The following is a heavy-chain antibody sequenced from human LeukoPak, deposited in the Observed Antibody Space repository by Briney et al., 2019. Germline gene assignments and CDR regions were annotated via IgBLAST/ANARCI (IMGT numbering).Heavy chain of an antibody. V-gene: IGHV1-18*01. CDR2: ISAYNGNT. J-gene: IGHJ6*02. D-gene: IGHD2-8*01. CDR1: GYTFTSYG. CDR3: AREEVVLMVYAPYYYGMDV. Sequence: GASVKVSCKASGYTFTSYGISWVRQAPGQGLEWMGWISAYNGNTNYAQKLQGRVTMTRDTSTGTVYMELSSLRSEDTAVYYCAREEVVLMVYAPYYYGMDVWGQGTTVTVSS.